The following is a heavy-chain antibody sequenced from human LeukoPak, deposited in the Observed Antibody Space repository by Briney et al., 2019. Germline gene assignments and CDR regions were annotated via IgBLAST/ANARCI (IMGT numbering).Heavy chain of an antibody. V-gene: IGHV4-39*01. D-gene: IGHD3-10*01. CDR2: IYYSGST. J-gene: IGHJ4*02. Sequence: GSLRLSCAASGFTFSSYWMSWVRQAPGKGLEWIGSIYYSGSTYYNPSLKSRVTISVDTSKNQFSLKLSSVTAADTAVYYCARHLLLWFGDPFDYWGQGTLVTVSS. CDR1: GFTFSSYW. CDR3: ARHLLLWFGDPFDY.